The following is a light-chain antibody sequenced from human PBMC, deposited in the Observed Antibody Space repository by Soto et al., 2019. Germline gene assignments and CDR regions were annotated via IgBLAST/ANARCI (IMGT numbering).Light chain of an antibody. CDR2: DAS. J-gene: IGKJ4*01. CDR1: QSISSW. CDR3: QQYSSYSLPT. V-gene: IGKV1-5*01. Sequence: DIQMTQSPSTLSASVGDRVTITCRASQSISSWLAWYQQKPGKAPKLLIYDASSLNSGVPSRFSGSQSGTEFTLTITSLLPDDFATYFCQQYSSYSLPTFGGGTKVDI.